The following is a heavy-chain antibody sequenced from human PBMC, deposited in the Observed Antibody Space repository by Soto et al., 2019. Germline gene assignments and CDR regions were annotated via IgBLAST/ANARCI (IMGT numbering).Heavy chain of an antibody. CDR2: MSHSGTP. J-gene: IGHJ5*02. Sequence: QLQLQESGSGLVEPSQTLSLTCAVSGGSISSDDSPWSWIRQPPGRGLEWIGYMSHSGTPYYNPSLKSPVTISVDRSNNHFSLKLRSVTAADTAVYYCARYEGTGGSWSYNWFDPWGQGTLVTVSS. CDR1: GGSISSDDSP. D-gene: IGHD2-15*01. CDR3: ARYEGTGGSWSYNWFDP. V-gene: IGHV4-30-2*01.